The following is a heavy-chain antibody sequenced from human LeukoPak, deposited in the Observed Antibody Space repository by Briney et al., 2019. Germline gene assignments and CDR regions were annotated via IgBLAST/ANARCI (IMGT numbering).Heavy chain of an antibody. Sequence: PSETLSLTCAVSGGSISSSNWWSWVRQPPGKGLEWIGEIYHSGSANYNPSLKSRVTISVDKSKNQFSLKLSSVTAADTAVYYCASGQQSPWYFDYWGQGTLVTVSS. CDR1: GGSISSSNW. V-gene: IGHV4-4*02. CDR3: ASGQQSPWYFDY. CDR2: IYHSGSA. J-gene: IGHJ4*02. D-gene: IGHD6-13*01.